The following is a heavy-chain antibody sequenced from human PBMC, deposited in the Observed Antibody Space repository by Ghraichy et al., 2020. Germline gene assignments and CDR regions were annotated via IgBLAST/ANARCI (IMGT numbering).Heavy chain of an antibody. CDR3: ARDLVVAVAGYYYYYYGMDV. J-gene: IGHJ6*02. CDR2: IWYDGSNK. V-gene: IGHV3-33*01. D-gene: IGHD6-19*01. CDR1: GFTFSSYG. Sequence: GSLRLSCAASGFTFSSYGMHWVRQAPGKGLEWVAVIWYDGSNKYYADSVKGRFTISRDNSKNTLYLQMNSLRAEDTAVYYCARDLVVAVAGYYYYYYGMDVWGQGTTVTVSS.